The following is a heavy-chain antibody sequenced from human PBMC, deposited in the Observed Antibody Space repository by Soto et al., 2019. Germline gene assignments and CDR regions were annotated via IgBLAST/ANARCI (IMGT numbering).Heavy chain of an antibody. CDR1: RASISSYY. Sequence: SETLSLTCTVFRASISSYYWSWIRQPPGKGLEWIGYIYYSGSTNYNPSLKSRVTISVDTSKNQFSLKLSSVTAADTAVYYCARVDGSETGWWFDTLGPGTLLTISS. CDR2: IYYSGST. V-gene: IGHV4-59*01. CDR3: ARVDGSETGWWFDT. D-gene: IGHD3-10*01. J-gene: IGHJ5*02.